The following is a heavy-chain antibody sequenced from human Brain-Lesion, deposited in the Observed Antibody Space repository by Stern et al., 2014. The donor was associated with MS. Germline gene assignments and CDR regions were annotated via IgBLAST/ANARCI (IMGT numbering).Heavy chain of an antibody. CDR1: GYLFDDYW. J-gene: IGHJ4*02. CDR2: IFPRDSNT. V-gene: IGHV5-51*04. CDR3: AKSPATPSGYDRFDY. D-gene: IGHD5-12*01. Sequence: EVQLEESGAEVKKPGESLKISCEASGYLFDDYWIGWVRQMSGRGLELVAIIFPRDSNTRYSPSAQGRVPITPDKPTSPAYLKGSSLRASDTAMFYWAKSPATPSGYDRFDYWGQGALVTVSS.